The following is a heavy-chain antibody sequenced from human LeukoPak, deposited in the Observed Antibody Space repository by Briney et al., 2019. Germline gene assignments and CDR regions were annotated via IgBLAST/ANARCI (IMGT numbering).Heavy chain of an antibody. CDR2: IDTDGSST. V-gene: IGHV3-74*01. J-gene: IGHJ3*01. Sequence: GGSLRLPCAASGFTFSSNWMHWVRQAPGKGLVWVSRIDTDGSSTIYADSVKGRFTISRDNAKNTLYLQMNSLTVEDTAVYYCATLSGSPDAFDVWGQGTMVTVS. D-gene: IGHD1-26*01. CDR3: ATLSGSPDAFDV. CDR1: GFTFSSNW.